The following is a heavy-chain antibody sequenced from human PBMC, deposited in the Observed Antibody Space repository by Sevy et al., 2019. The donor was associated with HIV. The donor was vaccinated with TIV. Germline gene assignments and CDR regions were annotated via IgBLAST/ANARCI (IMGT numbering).Heavy chain of an antibody. Sequence: GGSLRLSCAASGFTFDDYAMHWVRQAPGKGLELVSGISWNSGSIGYADSVKGRFTISRDNAKNSLYLQMNSLRAEDTALYYCAKSPRYDILTGSFDPWGQGTLVTVSS. V-gene: IGHV3-9*01. D-gene: IGHD3-9*01. CDR2: ISWNSGSI. CDR3: AKSPRYDILTGSFDP. CDR1: GFTFDDYA. J-gene: IGHJ5*02.